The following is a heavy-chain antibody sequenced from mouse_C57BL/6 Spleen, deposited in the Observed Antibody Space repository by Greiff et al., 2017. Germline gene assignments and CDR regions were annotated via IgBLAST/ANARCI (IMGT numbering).Heavy chain of an antibody. Sequence: EVQLQQSGPELVKPGASVKISCKASGYTFTDYYMNWVKQSHGKSLEWIGDINPNNGGTSYNQKFKGKATLTVDKSSSTAYMELRSLTSEDSAVYYCARETGSSPFAYWGQGTLVTVSA. D-gene: IGHD1-1*01. V-gene: IGHV1-26*01. CDR1: GYTFTDYY. CDR2: INPNNGGT. J-gene: IGHJ3*01. CDR3: ARETGSSPFAY.